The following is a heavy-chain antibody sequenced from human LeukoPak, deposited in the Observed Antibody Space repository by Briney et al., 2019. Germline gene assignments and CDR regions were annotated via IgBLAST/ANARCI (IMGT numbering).Heavy chain of an antibody. D-gene: IGHD6-19*01. CDR1: GYTFTSYA. Sequence: ASVKVSCKASGYTFTSYAMHWVRQAPGQRLEWMGWINAGNGNTKYSQKLQGRVTMTTDTSTSTAYMELRSLRSDDTAVYYCARVDLTSVAAPDYWGQGTLVTVSS. V-gene: IGHV1-3*01. J-gene: IGHJ4*02. CDR2: INAGNGNT. CDR3: ARVDLTSVAAPDY.